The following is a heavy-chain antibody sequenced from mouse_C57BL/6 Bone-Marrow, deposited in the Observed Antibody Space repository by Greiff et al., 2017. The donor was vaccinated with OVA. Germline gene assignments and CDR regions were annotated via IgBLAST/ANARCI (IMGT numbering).Heavy chain of an antibody. CDR1: GFTFSDFY. D-gene: IGHD2-1*01. J-gene: IGHJ1*03. Sequence: EVMLVESGGGLVQSGRSLRLSCATSGFTFSDFYMEWVRQAPGKGLEWIAASRNKANDYTTEYSASVKGRFIVSRDTSQSILYLQMNALRAEDTAIYYCARYAGGNYLDWYFDVWGTGTTVTVSS. CDR3: ARYAGGNYLDWYFDV. V-gene: IGHV7-1*01. CDR2: SRNKANDYTT.